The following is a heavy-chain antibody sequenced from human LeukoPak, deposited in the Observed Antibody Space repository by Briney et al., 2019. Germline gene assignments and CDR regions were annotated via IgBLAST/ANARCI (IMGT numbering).Heavy chain of an antibody. Sequence: GGSLRLSCAVSGFTVSGNYMSWVRQAPGKGLVWVSRISNDGSSTSYADSVKGRFTISRDNATNTLYLQMNSLRVEDTAVYFCAIGIIPGAFDIWGQGTMVTVSS. CDR2: ISNDGSST. J-gene: IGHJ3*02. CDR1: GFTVSGNY. V-gene: IGHV3-74*01. D-gene: IGHD3-16*01. CDR3: AIGIIPGAFDI.